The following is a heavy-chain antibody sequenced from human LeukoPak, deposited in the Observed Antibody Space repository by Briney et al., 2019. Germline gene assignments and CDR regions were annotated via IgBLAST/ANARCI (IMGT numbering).Heavy chain of an antibody. J-gene: IGHJ3*02. CDR1: GGSISSNTYY. V-gene: IGHV4-39*01. Sequence: PWGTLSLTCTVSGGSISSNTYYWDWIRQPPGKGLECIGCIYYGTSIYYNPSLNSRVIISVDTSKNQFSLKLSSVTAADTAVYYCARAYYYASSGFDIWGQGTMVTVSS. CDR3: ARAYYYASSGFDI. D-gene: IGHD3-22*01. CDR2: IYYGTSI.